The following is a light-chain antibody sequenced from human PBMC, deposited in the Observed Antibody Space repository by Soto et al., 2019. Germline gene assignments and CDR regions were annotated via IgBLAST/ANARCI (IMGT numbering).Light chain of an antibody. Sequence: EIVLTQSPGTLSLSPGERATLSCRASRSVTSYLAWYQQRPGQAPRLLIYDASNRATGIPARFSGSGSGTDFTLTISSLEPEDFAVYYCQQRSNWPPITFGQGTRLEI. CDR2: DAS. J-gene: IGKJ5*01. CDR3: QQRSNWPPIT. V-gene: IGKV3-11*01. CDR1: RSVTSY.